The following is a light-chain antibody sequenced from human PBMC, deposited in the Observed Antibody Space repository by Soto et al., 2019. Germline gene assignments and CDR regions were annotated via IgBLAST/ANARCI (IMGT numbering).Light chain of an antibody. CDR2: EVN. Sequence: QSALTQPAPVSGSPGQSITISCTGTSSNVGSYKLVSWYQQHPGKAPKLMIFEVNKRPSGVSNRFSGSKSGHTASPTISGLNVDDEADYYCCSSGGSPTYVFGTGTKFTVL. J-gene: IGLJ1*01. V-gene: IGLV2-23*02. CDR1: SSNVGSYKL. CDR3: CSSGGSPTYV.